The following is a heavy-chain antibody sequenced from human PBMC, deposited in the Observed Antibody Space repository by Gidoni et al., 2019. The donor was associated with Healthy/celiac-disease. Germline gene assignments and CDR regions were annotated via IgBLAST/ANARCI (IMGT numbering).Heavy chain of an antibody. D-gene: IGHD6-13*01. CDR1: GFSLSTSGMC. J-gene: IGHJ6*02. V-gene: IGHV2-70*01. Sequence: QVTLRESGPALVKPTQTLTLTCTFSGFSLSTSGMCVSWIRQPPGKALEWLALIDWDDDKYYSTSLKTRLTISKDTSKNQVVLTMTNMDPVDTATYYCARLLRIAAAGTYYYYGMDVWGQGTTVTVSS. CDR3: ARLLRIAAAGTYYYYGMDV. CDR2: IDWDDDK.